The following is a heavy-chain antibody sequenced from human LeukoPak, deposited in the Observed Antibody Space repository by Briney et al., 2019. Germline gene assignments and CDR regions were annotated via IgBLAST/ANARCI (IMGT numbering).Heavy chain of an antibody. J-gene: IGHJ4*02. D-gene: IGHD5/OR15-5a*01. Sequence: RTSETLSLTCAVYGGPFSDFYWSWLRPPPGKGLEWFGEINHSGSTNYNPPLRSRVTISVDTPKNHFSLNLRSVTAADTAVYYCARQPTNLYTIYKVGPDYWGQGTMVTVSS. CDR2: INHSGST. CDR1: GGPFSDFY. CDR3: ARQPTNLYTIYKVGPDY. V-gene: IGHV4-34*01.